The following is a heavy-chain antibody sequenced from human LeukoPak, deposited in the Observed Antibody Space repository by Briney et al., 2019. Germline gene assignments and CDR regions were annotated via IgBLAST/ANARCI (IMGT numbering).Heavy chain of an antibody. Sequence: GRSLRLSCAASGFTFDDYAMHWVRQAPGKGLEWVSGISWNSGSIGYADSVKGRFTISRDNAKNSLYLQMNSLRAEDTALYYCAKGRLLYGSGSYASFDYWGQGTLVTVSS. CDR1: GFTFDDYA. D-gene: IGHD3-10*01. CDR3: AKGRLLYGSGSYASFDY. J-gene: IGHJ4*02. V-gene: IGHV3-9*01. CDR2: ISWNSGSI.